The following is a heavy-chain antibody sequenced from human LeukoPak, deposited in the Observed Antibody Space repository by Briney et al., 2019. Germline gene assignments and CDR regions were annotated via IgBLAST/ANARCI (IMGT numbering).Heavy chain of an antibody. Sequence: SETLSLTCAVYGGSFSGYSWSWIRQPPGKGLEWIGYIYYSGSTYYNPSLKSRVTISVDTSKNQFSLKLSSVTAADTAVYYCARVRYYYDSSGYYWSAFDIWGQGTMVTVSS. CDR3: ARVRYYYDSSGYYWSAFDI. D-gene: IGHD3-22*01. CDR2: IYYSGST. J-gene: IGHJ3*02. V-gene: IGHV4-30-4*07. CDR1: GGSFSGYS.